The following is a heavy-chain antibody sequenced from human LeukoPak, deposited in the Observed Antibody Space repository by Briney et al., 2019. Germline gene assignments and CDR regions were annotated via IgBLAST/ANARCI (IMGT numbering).Heavy chain of an antibody. CDR2: IWYDGSNK. J-gene: IGHJ4*02. Sequence: GGSLRLSCAASGFTFSSYGMHWVRQAPGKGLEWVAVIWYDGSNKYYVDSVKGRFTISRDNSKNTLYLQMSSLRAEDTAVYHCVRRYCTSGLCYYDYWGQGALVTVSS. D-gene: IGHD2-8*01. CDR3: VRRYCTSGLCYYDY. CDR1: GFTFSSYG. V-gene: IGHV3-33*03.